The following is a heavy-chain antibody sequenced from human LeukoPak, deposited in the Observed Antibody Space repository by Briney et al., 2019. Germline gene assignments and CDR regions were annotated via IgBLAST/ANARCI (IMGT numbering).Heavy chain of an antibody. V-gene: IGHV3-21*01. Sequence: SVSSSSSYISYADSVKGRFTNSRDNAKKSLYLQMNSLRAEDTAVYYCARDIPRGSGYYFDYWGQGTLVTVSS. CDR3: ARDIPRGSGYYFDY. J-gene: IGHJ4*02. D-gene: IGHD3-22*01. CDR2: VSSSSSYI.